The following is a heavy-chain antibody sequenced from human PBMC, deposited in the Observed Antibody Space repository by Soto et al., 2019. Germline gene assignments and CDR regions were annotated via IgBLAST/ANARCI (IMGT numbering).Heavy chain of an antibody. D-gene: IGHD3-10*01. Sequence: ASVKVSCKASGYTFTSYDINWVRQATGQGLEWMGWMNPNSGNTDYAQKLQGRVTMTTDTSMSTAYMELRSLRSDDTAVYYCARFPFLWFGSDAFDIWGQGTMVTVSS. CDR3: ARFPFLWFGSDAFDI. CDR1: GYTFTSYD. V-gene: IGHV1-8*01. J-gene: IGHJ3*02. CDR2: MNPNSGNT.